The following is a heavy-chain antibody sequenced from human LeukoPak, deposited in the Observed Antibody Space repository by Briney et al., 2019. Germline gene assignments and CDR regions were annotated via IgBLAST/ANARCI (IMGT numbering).Heavy chain of an antibody. CDR2: IRYDGSNE. CDR3: ARSSYYDTSGYYESMDH. J-gene: IGHJ4*02. Sequence: QPGGSLRLSCAASGFTFSNYGMHWVRQAPGKGLEWVAFIRYDGSNEYYADSMKGRFTISRDNSKNTLYLQMNSLRPDDTAVYYCARSSYYDTSGYYESMDHWGQGTLVTVSS. CDR1: GFTFSNYG. D-gene: IGHD3-22*01. V-gene: IGHV3-30*02.